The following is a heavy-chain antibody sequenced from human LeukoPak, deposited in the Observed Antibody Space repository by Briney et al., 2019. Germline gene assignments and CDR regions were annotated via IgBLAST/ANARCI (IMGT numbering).Heavy chain of an antibody. Sequence: GRSLRLSCVASGFTFSTYDMSWVRQAPGKGLEWVSGISGRGVTTYYADSVKGRFTISRDNSKNTLYLQMNSLRAEDTAVYYCAKGGQGPHESSGYDNYFDYWGQGTLVTVSS. D-gene: IGHD3-22*01. CDR1: GFTFSTYD. J-gene: IGHJ4*02. CDR2: ISGRGVTT. V-gene: IGHV3-23*01. CDR3: AKGGQGPHESSGYDNYFDY.